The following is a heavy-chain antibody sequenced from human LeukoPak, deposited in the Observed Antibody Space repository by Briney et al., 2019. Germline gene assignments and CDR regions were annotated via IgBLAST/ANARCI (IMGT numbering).Heavy chain of an antibody. CDR1: GFTFSTYG. V-gene: IGHV3-30*02. CDR2: IRYDGRNK. J-gene: IGHJ4*02. D-gene: IGHD4-17*01. CDR3: AKEIWPTVTTPGHTHFDY. Sequence: GGSLRLSCAASGFTFSTYGMHWVRQAPGKGLEWVAFIRYDGRNKYYADSVKDRFTISRDNSKNTQCLQMNSLRAEDTAVYYCAKEIWPTVTTPGHTHFDYWGQGTLVTVSS.